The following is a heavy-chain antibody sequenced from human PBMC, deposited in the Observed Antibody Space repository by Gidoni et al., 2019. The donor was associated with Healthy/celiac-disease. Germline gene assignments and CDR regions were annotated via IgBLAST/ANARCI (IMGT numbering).Heavy chain of an antibody. Sequence: QVQLQESGPGLVKPSETLSLTCTVSGGSISSYYWSWIRQPPGKGLEWIGYIYYSGSTNYNPSLKSRVTISVDTSKNQFSLKLSSVTAADTAVYYCARDFSGGTSDDNWFDPWGQGTLVTVSS. J-gene: IGHJ5*02. V-gene: IGHV4-59*01. D-gene: IGHD2-15*01. CDR1: GGSISSYY. CDR2: IYYSGST. CDR3: ARDFSGGTSDDNWFDP.